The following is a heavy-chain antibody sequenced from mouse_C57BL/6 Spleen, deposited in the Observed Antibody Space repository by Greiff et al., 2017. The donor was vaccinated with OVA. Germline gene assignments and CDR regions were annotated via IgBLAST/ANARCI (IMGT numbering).Heavy chain of an antibody. CDR1: GYAFSSSW. D-gene: IGHD4-1*01. V-gene: IGHV1-82*01. CDR3: ARQGLGRDY. J-gene: IGHJ2*01. CDR2: IYPGDGDT. Sequence: QVQLQQSGPELVKPGASVKISCKASGYAFSSSWMNWVKQRPGKGLEWIGRIYPGDGDTNYNGKFKGKDTLTADNSSSTAYMQLSSLTSEDSAVYFCARQGLGRDYWGQGTTLTVSS.